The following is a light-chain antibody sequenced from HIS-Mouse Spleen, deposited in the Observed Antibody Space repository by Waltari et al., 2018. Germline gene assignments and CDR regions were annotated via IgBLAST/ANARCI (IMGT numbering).Light chain of an antibody. CDR2: RNN. J-gene: IGLJ2*01. CDR3: AAWDDSLSGVV. V-gene: IGLV1-47*01. CDR1: SPNLGRTY. Sequence: QSVLTQPPSASGTPGQRVPISCSGSSPNLGRTYVYWYQQLPGTAPKLLIYRNNQRPSGVPDRFSGSKSGTSASLAISGLRSEDEADYYCAAWDDSLSGVVFGGGTKLTVL.